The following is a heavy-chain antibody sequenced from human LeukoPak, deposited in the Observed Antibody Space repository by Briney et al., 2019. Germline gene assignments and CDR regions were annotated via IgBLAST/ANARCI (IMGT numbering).Heavy chain of an antibody. Sequence: GGSLRLSCAASGFTFSSFAMSWVRQAPGKGLEWVSNISGSGGGTYYADSVKGRFTISRDNAKNSLYLQMNSLRAEDTAVYYCARDHTVTTFDYWGQGTLVTVSS. J-gene: IGHJ4*02. D-gene: IGHD4-17*01. CDR1: GFTFSSFA. V-gene: IGHV3-23*01. CDR3: ARDHTVTTFDY. CDR2: ISGSGGGT.